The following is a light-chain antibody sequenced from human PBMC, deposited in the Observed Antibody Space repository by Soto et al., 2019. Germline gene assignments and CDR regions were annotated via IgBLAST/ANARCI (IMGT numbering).Light chain of an antibody. CDR3: QQHYKTPQT. CDR1: QSVLHSYNTNNY. J-gene: IGKJ1*01. V-gene: IGKV4-1*01. Sequence: DIVMTQSPDSLAVSLGERATINCKSSQSVLHSYNTNNYLVWYQQKPGQPPKLLIYWASTREAGVPDRFSGSGSGTDFTLTINGLQAEDVAVYYCQQHYKTPQTFGQGTKVEIK. CDR2: WAS.